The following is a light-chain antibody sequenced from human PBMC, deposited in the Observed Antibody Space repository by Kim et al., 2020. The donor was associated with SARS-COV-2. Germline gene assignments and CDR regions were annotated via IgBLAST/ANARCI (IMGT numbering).Light chain of an antibody. CDR3: QQRSMWPRT. J-gene: IGKJ1*01. CDR1: QRVSRD. V-gene: IGKV3-11*01. CDR2: YAS. Sequence: LSPGQRATLSCRASQRVSRDLAGYQQRPGQSPRVLTHYASNRAPGIPVRISGSGSGTDFTLTFSSLEPEDSGVYYCQQRSMWPRTFGQGTKVEIK.